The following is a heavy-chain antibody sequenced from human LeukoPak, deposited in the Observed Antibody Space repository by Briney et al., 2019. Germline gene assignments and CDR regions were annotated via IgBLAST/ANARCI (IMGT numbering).Heavy chain of an antibody. J-gene: IGHJ4*02. CDR2: INHSGST. V-gene: IGHV4-39*01. CDR1: GGSISSSSYY. CDR3: ARQRGSWIRYYFDY. Sequence: SETLSLTCTVSGGSISSSSYYWGWIRQPPGKGLEWIGEINHSGSTNYNPSLKSRVTISVDTSKNQFSLKLSSVTAADTAVYYCARQRGSWIRYYFDYWGQGTLVTVSS. D-gene: IGHD6-13*01.